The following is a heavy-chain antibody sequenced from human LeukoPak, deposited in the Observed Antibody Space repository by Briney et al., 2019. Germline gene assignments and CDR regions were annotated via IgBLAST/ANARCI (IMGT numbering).Heavy chain of an antibody. CDR3: VRDGDSSSSYAFDI. D-gene: IGHD6-6*01. CDR2: IIPIVGTA. Sequence: SVKVSCKASGGTFSSYAISWVRQAPGQGLEWMGVIIPIVGTANYAQKFQGRVTITTDESTSTAYMELSSLRSEDTAVYYCVRDGDSSSSYAFDIWGQGTMVTVSS. CDR1: GGTFSSYA. V-gene: IGHV1-69*05. J-gene: IGHJ3*02.